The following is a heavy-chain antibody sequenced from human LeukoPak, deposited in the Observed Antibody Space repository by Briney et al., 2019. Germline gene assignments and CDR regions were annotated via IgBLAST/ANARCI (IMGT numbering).Heavy chain of an antibody. CDR1: EFTFSSYS. V-gene: IGHV3-48*02. CDR3: ARDRKISGSSAAQLGY. D-gene: IGHD1-26*01. CDR2: ISSSSSTI. J-gene: IGHJ4*02. Sequence: GGSLRLSCAASEFTFSSYSMNWVRQAPGKGLEWVSYISSSSSTIYYADSVKGRFTISRDNAKNSLYLQMNSLRDEDTAVYYCARDRKISGSSAAQLGYWGQGTLVTVSS.